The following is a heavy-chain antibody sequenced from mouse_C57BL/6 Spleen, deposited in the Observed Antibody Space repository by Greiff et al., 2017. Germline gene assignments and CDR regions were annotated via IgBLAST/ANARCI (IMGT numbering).Heavy chain of an antibody. CDR2: INPGSGGT. J-gene: IGHJ3*01. D-gene: IGHD1-1*01. CDR1: GYAFTNYL. Sequence: VQLQQSGAELVRPGTSVKVSCKASGYAFTNYLIEWVKQRPGQGLEWIGVINPGSGGTNYNEKFKGKATLTADKSSSTAYMQLSSLTSEDSAVYFCARSGHYYGSSYPAWFAYWGQGTLVTVSA. CDR3: ARSGHYYGSSYPAWFAY. V-gene: IGHV1-54*01.